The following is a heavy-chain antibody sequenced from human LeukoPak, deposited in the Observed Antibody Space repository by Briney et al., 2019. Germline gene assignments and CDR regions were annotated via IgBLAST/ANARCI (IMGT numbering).Heavy chain of an antibody. CDR1: GYTFTSYA. D-gene: IGHD6-19*01. V-gene: IGHV1-3*03. CDR2: INAGNGNT. Sequence: ASVKVSCKASGYTFTSYAMHWVRQAPGQRLEWMGWINAGNGNTKYSQEFQGRVTITRDTSASTAYMELSSLRSEDTAVYYCASRLSIAVAGYLPADYWGQGTLVTVSS. J-gene: IGHJ4*02. CDR3: ASRLSIAVAGYLPADY.